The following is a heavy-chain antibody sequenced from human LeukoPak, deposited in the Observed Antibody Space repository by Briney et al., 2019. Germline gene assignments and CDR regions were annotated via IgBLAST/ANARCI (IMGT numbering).Heavy chain of an antibody. Sequence: PSETLSLTCTVSGGSISSYHWSWIRQPPGKGPEWIGYISYSGSTNYNPSLTSRVTISVDTSKNQFSLKLSSVTAADTAVYCCARHADGYNPFDYWGQGTLVTVSS. V-gene: IGHV4-59*08. J-gene: IGHJ4*02. CDR1: GGSISSYH. D-gene: IGHD5-24*01. CDR2: ISYSGST. CDR3: ARHADGYNPFDY.